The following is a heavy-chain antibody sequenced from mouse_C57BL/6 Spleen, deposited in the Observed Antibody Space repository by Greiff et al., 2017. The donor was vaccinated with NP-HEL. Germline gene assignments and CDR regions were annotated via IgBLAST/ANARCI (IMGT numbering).Heavy chain of an antibody. D-gene: IGHD1-1*01. CDR3: ARTPLITTVVAHWYFDV. CDR1: GYTFTSYW. Sequence: VQLQQPGAELVKPGASVKLSCKASGYTFTSYWMHWVKQRPGQGLEWIGMIHPNSGSTNYNEKFKSKATLTVDKSSSTAYMQLSSLTSEDSAVYYCARTPLITTVVAHWYFDVWGTGTTVTVSS. J-gene: IGHJ1*03. CDR2: IHPNSGST. V-gene: IGHV1-64*01.